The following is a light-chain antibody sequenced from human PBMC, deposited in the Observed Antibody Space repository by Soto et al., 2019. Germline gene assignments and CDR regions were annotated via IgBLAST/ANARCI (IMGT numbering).Light chain of an antibody. J-gene: IGLJ2*01. CDR3: SSYTSRITLV. CDR1: SSDVGGYKY. V-gene: IGLV2-14*01. CDR2: EVS. Sequence: QSVMTQPDSVSGSPGQSITISCTGTSSDVGGYKYVSWYQQHPGKAPKLMIYEVSNRPSGVSNRFSGSKSGNAASLTITGLQAEDESEYYFSSYTSRITLVFGGWTKVTVL.